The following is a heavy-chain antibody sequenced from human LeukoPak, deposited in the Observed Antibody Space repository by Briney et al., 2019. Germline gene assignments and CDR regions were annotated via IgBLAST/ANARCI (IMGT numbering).Heavy chain of an antibody. V-gene: IGHV3-64D*06. J-gene: IGHJ4*02. Sequence: PGGSLRLSCSASGLTFSSYAMHWVRQAPGKGLDYVSAISPNGGSTYYADSVKGRFSISRDNSKNTLYLQMSSLRAEDTAVYYCVPKGTEGYWGQGTLVTVSS. CDR1: GLTFSSYA. CDR2: ISPNGGST. CDR3: VPKGTEGY.